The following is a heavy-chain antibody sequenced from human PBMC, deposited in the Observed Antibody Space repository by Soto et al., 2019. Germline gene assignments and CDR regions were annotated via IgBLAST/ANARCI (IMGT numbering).Heavy chain of an antibody. J-gene: IGHJ5*02. V-gene: IGHV1-2*02. CDR2: INTNSGGT. Sequence: QVQLVQSGAEVKKPGASVKVSCKASGYTFTGYYMHWVRQAPGQGLEWMGWINTNSGGTNYAQKFQGRVTMTRDTSISTAYMELSRLRSDDTAVYYCARGYCSGGSCPGGWFDPWGQGTLVTVSS. CDR1: GYTFTGYY. D-gene: IGHD2-15*01. CDR3: ARGYCSGGSCPGGWFDP.